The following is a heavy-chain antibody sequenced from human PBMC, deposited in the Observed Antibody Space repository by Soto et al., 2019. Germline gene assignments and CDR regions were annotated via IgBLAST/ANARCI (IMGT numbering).Heavy chain of an antibody. CDR2: IWYDGSNK. V-gene: IGHV3-33*01. CDR1: GMTFSSYG. Sequence: QVQLVESGGGVVQPGRSLRLSCAASGMTFSSYGMHRVRQAPGKGLEWVAVIWYDGSNKYYADSVKGRFTISRDNSKNTLYLQMNSLRAEDTAVYYGARDLGYSDVWGQGTTVTVSS. J-gene: IGHJ6*02. CDR3: ARDLGYSDV. D-gene: IGHD2-15*01.